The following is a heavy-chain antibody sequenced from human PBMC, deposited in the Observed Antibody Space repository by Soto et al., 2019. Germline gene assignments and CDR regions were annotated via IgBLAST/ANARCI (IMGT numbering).Heavy chain of an antibody. CDR2: IIPIFGTA. CDR1: GGTFSSYA. J-gene: IGHJ3*02. Sequence: QVQLVQSGAEVKKPGSSVKVSCKASGGTFSSYAIXWXXXXXGXGLEWMGGIIPIFGTANYAQKFQGRVXXXXXXXXXXXXXXXXXXXXXXXXXXXXXXXXXXXXVAXDIWGQGTMVTVSS. CDR3: XXXXXXXXVAXDI. V-gene: IGHV1-69*01.